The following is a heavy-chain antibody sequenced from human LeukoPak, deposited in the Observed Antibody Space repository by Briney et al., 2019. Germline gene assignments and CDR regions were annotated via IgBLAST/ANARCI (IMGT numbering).Heavy chain of an antibody. CDR1: GFTFSSYA. V-gene: IGHV3-30*14. Sequence: GGSLRLSCAASGFTFSSYAMHWVRQAPGKGLEWVAVISYDGSNKYYADSVKGRFTISRDNSKNTLYLQMNSLRAEDTAVYYCARPLFGGYSSYYGMDVWGQGTTVTVSS. CDR3: ARPLFGGYSSYYGMDV. D-gene: IGHD2-21*01. CDR2: ISYDGSNK. J-gene: IGHJ6*02.